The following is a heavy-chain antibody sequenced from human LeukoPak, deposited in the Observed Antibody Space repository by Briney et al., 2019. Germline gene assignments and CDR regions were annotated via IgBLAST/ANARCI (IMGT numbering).Heavy chain of an antibody. V-gene: IGHV4-31*03. Sequence: SETLSLTCTVSGGSISSGGYYWSWIRQHPGKGLEWIGYIYYSGSTYYNPSLKSRVTISVDTSKNQFPLKLSSVTAADTAVYYCATGEYQLLGGSGAFDIWGQGTMVTVSS. D-gene: IGHD2-2*01. J-gene: IGHJ3*02. CDR3: ATGEYQLLGGSGAFDI. CDR2: IYYSGST. CDR1: GGSISSGGYY.